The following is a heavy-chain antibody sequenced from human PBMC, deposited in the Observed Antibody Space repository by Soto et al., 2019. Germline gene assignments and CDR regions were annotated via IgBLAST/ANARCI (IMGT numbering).Heavy chain of an antibody. CDR3: AGLDYGDYAGWWFDP. Sequence: QVQLQESGPGLVKPSETLSLTCTVSGGSISSYYWSWIRQPPGKGLEWIGYIYYSGSTNYNPSLKSRGTISVDTSKNQFSLKLSSVTAADTAVYYCAGLDYGDYAGWWFDPWGQGTLVTVSS. CDR1: GGSISSYY. V-gene: IGHV4-59*08. CDR2: IYYSGST. J-gene: IGHJ5*02. D-gene: IGHD4-17*01.